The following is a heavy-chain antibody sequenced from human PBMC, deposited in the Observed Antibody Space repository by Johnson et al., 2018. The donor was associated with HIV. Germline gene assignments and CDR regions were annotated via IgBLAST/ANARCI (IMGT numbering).Heavy chain of an antibody. V-gene: IGHV3-64*01. CDR2: ISRSGTTK. CDR3: ARARAKVVAGLDAFDI. D-gene: IGHD6-19*01. Sequence: VQLVESGGGLVQPGGSLRLSCAASGFTFSSYAMSWVRQAPGKGLEWVSHISRSGTTKYYAKSVKGRFTISRDNSKKPLYLQIGSLRVEDMATYYCARARAKVVAGLDAFDIWGQGTMVTVSS. CDR1: GFTFSSYA. J-gene: IGHJ3*02.